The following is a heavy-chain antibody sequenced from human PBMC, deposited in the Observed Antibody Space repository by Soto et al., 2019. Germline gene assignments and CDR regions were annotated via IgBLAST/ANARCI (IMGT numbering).Heavy chain of an antibody. V-gene: IGHV3-30*03. D-gene: IGHD3-22*01. Sequence: QVQLVESGGGVVQPGRSLRLSCAASGFTFSSYGMHWVRQAPGKGLEWVAVISYDGSNKYYADSVKGRFTISRDNSKNTLYLQMNSLRAEDTAVYYCATAGNYDSSGRDFWGQGTLVTVSS. CDR1: GFTFSSYG. CDR3: ATAGNYDSSGRDF. J-gene: IGHJ4*02. CDR2: ISYDGSNK.